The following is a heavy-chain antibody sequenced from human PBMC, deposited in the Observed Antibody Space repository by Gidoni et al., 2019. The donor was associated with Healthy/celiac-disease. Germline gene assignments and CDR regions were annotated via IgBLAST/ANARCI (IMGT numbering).Heavy chain of an antibody. CDR2: IYYSGST. CDR3: ARDREYAWGYFDY. Sequence: QVQLQESGPGLVKPSETLSLTCTVPGGSISSYYWSWIRQPPGKGLEWIGYIYYSGSTNYNPSLKSRVTISVDTSKNQFSLKLSSVTAADTAVYYCARDREYAWGYFDYWGQGTLVTVSS. J-gene: IGHJ4*02. V-gene: IGHV4-59*01. D-gene: IGHD3-16*01. CDR1: GGSISSYY.